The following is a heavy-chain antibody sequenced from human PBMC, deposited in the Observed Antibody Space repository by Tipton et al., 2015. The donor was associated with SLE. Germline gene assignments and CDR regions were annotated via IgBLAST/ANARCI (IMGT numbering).Heavy chain of an antibody. CDR3: ARDGPGIPIDY. D-gene: IGHD3-10*01. Sequence: SLRLSCAASGFTFSTYWMHWVRQAPGKGLVWVSRIHTDESSTNYADSVKGRFTISRDNAKNTLYLQMNSLRAEDTAVYYCARDGPGIPIDYWGQGTLVTVSS. CDR2: IHTDESST. CDR1: GFTFSTYW. V-gene: IGHV3-74*01. J-gene: IGHJ4*02.